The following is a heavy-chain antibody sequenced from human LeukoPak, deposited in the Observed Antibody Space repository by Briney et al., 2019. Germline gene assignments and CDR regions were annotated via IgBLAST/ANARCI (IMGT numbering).Heavy chain of an antibody. Sequence: GGSLRLSCAASGFSFTTNWMNWVRQGPGGRLEWGANISPDGSGEYYRDSVRGRFFISRDNAKESLYLQMNNVRADDSGIYYCSGRDSSRNPWPYWGQGTQVSVS. D-gene: IGHD2-2*01. V-gene: IGHV3-7*02. CDR2: ISPDGSGE. CDR1: GFSFTTNW. J-gene: IGHJ4*02. CDR3: SGRDSSRNPWPY.